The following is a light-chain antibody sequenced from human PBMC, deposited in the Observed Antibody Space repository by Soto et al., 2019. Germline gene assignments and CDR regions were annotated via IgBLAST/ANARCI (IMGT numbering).Light chain of an antibody. CDR2: DAS. J-gene: IGKJ1*01. Sequence: EFVLTQSPGTLSLSPGERATLSCRASQTVRNNYLAWYQQKPGQAPRLLIYDASSRATGIPARFSGSGSGTEFTLTISSLQSEDFAVYYCQQYEQWPPWTFGQGTKVDIK. V-gene: IGKV3-20*01. CDR3: QQYEQWPPWT. CDR1: QTVRNNY.